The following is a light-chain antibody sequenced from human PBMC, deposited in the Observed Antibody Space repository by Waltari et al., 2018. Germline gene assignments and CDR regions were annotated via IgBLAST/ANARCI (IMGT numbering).Light chain of an antibody. J-gene: IGLJ2*01. CDR1: SSNIGSNT. CDR3: AAWDDSLNGVV. Sequence: QSVLTQPPSASGTPGQRVTISCSGSSSNIGSNTVNWYQQLPGTAPKLLIYSNNQRPSCVPDRFSGSKSGTSASLAISGLQSEDEADYYCAAWDDSLNGVVFGGGTKLTVL. CDR2: SNN. V-gene: IGLV1-44*01.